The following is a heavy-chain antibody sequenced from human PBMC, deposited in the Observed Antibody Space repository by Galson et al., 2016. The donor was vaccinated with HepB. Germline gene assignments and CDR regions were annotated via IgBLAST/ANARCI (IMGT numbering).Heavy chain of an antibody. J-gene: IGHJ3*02. CDR3: ARDETPRGDYGDAFDI. Sequence: SLRLSCAASGLTFSSYAMHWVRQAPGKGLEWVAVISYDGSNKYYADSVKGRFTISRDNSKNTLYLQMNSLRAEDTAVYYCARDETPRGDYGDAFDIWGQGTMVTVSS. CDR2: ISYDGSNK. CDR1: GLTFSSYA. D-gene: IGHD4-17*01. V-gene: IGHV3-30*04.